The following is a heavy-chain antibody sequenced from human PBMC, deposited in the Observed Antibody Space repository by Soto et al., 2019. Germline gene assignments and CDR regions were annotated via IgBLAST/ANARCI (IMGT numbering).Heavy chain of an antibody. J-gene: IGHJ6*02. V-gene: IGHV5-51*01. Sequence: PKISCEGSGYSFTSYWMGCVRQMTGKGLEWMGIIYPGDSDTRYSPSFQGQVTISADKSISTAYLQWSSLKASDTAMYYCARTSAAGKYYYGMDVWGQGTTVTVS. CDR2: IYPGDSDT. CDR1: GYSFTSYW. D-gene: IGHD6-13*01. CDR3: ARTSAAGKYYYGMDV.